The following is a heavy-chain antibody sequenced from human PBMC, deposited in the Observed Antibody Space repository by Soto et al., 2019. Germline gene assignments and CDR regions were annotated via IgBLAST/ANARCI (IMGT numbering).Heavy chain of an antibody. V-gene: IGHV4-30-4*01. Sequence: QVQLQESGPGLVKPSQTLSLTCTVSGGSISSGDYYWSWIRQPPGKGLEWIGYIYYSGSTYYNPSLKSRVPLSVDTSKNQFSPTLSSVTAADAAVYYCARGGAVPSYYYNSSGWEKNWFDPWGQGTLVTVSS. CDR2: IYYSGST. J-gene: IGHJ5*02. D-gene: IGHD3-22*01. CDR1: GGSISSGDYY. CDR3: ARGGAVPSYYYNSSGWEKNWFDP.